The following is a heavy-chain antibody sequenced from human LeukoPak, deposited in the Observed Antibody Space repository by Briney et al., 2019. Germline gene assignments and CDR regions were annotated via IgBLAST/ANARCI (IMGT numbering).Heavy chain of an antibody. J-gene: IGHJ6*03. CDR1: GYTFTSYD. CDR2: MNPNSGNT. V-gene: IGHV1-8*03. CDR3: ARVPRSKRRSSTVGAYYMDV. Sequence: ASVKVSCKASGYTFTSYDINWVRQATGQGLEWMGWMNPNSGNTGYAQKFQGRVTITRNTTISTAYMELSSLRSEDTAVYYCARVPRSKRRSSTVGAYYMDVWGKGTTVTVSS. D-gene: IGHD2-2*01.